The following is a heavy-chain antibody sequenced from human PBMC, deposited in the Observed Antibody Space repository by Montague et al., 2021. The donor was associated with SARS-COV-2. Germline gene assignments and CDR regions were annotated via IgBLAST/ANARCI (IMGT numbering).Heavy chain of an antibody. D-gene: IGHD3-10*01. Sequence: SETLSLTCTVSGGSISSSSYYWGWIRQPPGKGLEWIGSIYYSGSTYYNPSLKSRVTISVDTSKNQFSLKLSSVTAADTAVYYCARLGSGSYYTLDYWGQGTLATVSS. CDR2: IYYSGST. CDR1: GGSISSSSYY. CDR3: ARLGSGSYYTLDY. V-gene: IGHV4-39*01. J-gene: IGHJ4*02.